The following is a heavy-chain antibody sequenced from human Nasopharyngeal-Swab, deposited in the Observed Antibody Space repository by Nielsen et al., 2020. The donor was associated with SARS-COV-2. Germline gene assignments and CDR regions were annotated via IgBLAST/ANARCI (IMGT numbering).Heavy chain of an antibody. Sequence: GESLKISCAASGFTFSSNAMSWVRQAPGKGLEWVSVIYSGGSSTYYADSVKGRFTISRDNSKNTLYLQMNSLRAEDTAVYYCAKDGANYDILTGYSQPDYWGQGTLVTVSS. CDR3: AKDGANYDILTGYSQPDY. V-gene: IGHV3-23*03. CDR1: GFTFSSNA. CDR2: IYSGGSST. D-gene: IGHD3-9*01. J-gene: IGHJ4*02.